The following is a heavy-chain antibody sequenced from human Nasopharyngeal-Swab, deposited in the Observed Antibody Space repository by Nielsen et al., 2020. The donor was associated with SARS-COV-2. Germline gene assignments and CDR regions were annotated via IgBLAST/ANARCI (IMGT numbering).Heavy chain of an antibody. CDR2: ISGDGGST. J-gene: IGHJ6*03. V-gene: IGHV3-43*02. D-gene: IGHD1-26*01. Sequence: GESLKISCAASGFTFDDYAMHWVRQAPGKGLEWVPLISGDGGSTYYADSVKGRFTISRDNSKNSLYLQMNSLRTEDTALYYCAKDIFRATNSRAPVTTIAYYMDVWGKGTTVTVSS. CDR1: GFTFDDYA. CDR3: AKDIFRATNSRAPVTTIAYYMDV.